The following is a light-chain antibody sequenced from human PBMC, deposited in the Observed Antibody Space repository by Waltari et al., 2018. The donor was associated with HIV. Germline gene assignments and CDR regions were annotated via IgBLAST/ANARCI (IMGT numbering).Light chain of an antibody. Sequence: QSALTQPASVSGSPGQSISISCTGPTSAISSYTSVSWYRHRPGEAPQPLLYGASHPPSGVSHRFSASTCGNTASLTISGLQTDDEGDYYCSSYTTSDSVVFGGGTRLTVL. CDR1: TSAISSYTS. V-gene: IGLV2-14*01. CDR2: GAS. CDR3: SSYTTSDSVV. J-gene: IGLJ3*02.